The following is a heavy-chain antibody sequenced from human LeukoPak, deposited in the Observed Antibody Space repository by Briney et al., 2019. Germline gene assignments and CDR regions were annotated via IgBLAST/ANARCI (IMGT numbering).Heavy chain of an antibody. J-gene: IGHJ3*02. D-gene: IGHD4-23*01. Sequence: SETLSLTCSVSGGSISRYYWNWIRQPPGKGPEWIGYIYHSGSTNYNPSLKSRVTISVDTSKNQFSLRLSSVTAADTAMYYCATADFHGGNPFDAFDIWGQGTVVTVSS. CDR3: ATADFHGGNPFDAFDI. V-gene: IGHV4-59*08. CDR2: IYHSGST. CDR1: GGSISRYY.